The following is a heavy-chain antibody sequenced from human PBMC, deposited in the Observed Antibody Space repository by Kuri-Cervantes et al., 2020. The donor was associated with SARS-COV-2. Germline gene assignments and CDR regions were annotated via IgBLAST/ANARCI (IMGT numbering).Heavy chain of an antibody. D-gene: IGHD3-16*01. CDR3: SSGGSQREWYY. V-gene: IGHV3-43*01. CDR2: ISWDGGST. CDR1: GFTFGNYF. Sequence: GESLKISCATSGFTFGNYFMHWVRQRPGKGLEWVSLISWDGGSTYYADSVKGRFTISRDNSKDSLFLQMNSLRSEDTAFYYYSSGGSQREWYYWGQGTLVTVSS. J-gene: IGHJ4*02.